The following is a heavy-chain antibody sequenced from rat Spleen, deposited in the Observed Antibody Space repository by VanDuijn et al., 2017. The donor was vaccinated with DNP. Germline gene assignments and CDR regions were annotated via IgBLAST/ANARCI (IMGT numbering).Heavy chain of an antibody. CDR2: ISTGRGTT. J-gene: IGHJ4*01. D-gene: IGHD4-1*01. CDR3: ARHMDTGPYYAMDV. CDR1: GFIFSNYY. V-gene: IGHV5-25*01. Sequence: EVQLVESGGGLVQPGRSLKLSCAASGFIFSNYYMAWVRQAPAKGLEWVASISTGRGTTYYPDSMKGRLTISRDNSKSTLYLQVDSLRSEDTATYYCARHMDTGPYYAMDVWGQGISVTVSS.